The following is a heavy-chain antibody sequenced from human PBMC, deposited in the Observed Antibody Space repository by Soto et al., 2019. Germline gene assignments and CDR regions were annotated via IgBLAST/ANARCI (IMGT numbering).Heavy chain of an antibody. CDR2: ITVNGNT. D-gene: IGHD1-7*01. J-gene: IGHJ1*01. Sequence: QVQQLESGPGLVKPWDTLSLTCSVSGAYISDFSWSWIRQPAGKGLEWIGRITVNGNTQYNPSFRSRVTMSMDTSRNQFSLNLQSATAADTALYYCARESGENWTYEAHWGQGTLVTVSS. V-gene: IGHV4-4*07. CDR1: GAYISDFS. CDR3: ARESGENWTYEAH.